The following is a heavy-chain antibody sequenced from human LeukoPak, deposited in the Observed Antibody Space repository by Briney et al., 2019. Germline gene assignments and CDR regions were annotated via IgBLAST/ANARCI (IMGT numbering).Heavy chain of an antibody. J-gene: IGHJ3*02. D-gene: IGHD3-9*01. CDR2: ISTSSIYI. V-gene: IGHV3-21*01. CDR1: GFTFSGYS. CDR3: AREYYDILTGYAFDI. Sequence: NSGGSLRLSCVASGFTFSGYSMSWVRQAPGKGLEWVSSISTSSIYIYYADSVKGRFTISRDNAKNSLYLQMNSLRAEDTAVYYCAREYYDILTGYAFDIWGQGTMVTVSS.